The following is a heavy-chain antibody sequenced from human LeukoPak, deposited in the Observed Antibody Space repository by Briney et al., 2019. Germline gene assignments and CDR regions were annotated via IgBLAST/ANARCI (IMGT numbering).Heavy chain of an antibody. Sequence: PGGSLRLSCAASGFTFDDYAMHWVRHAPGKGLEWVSGISWNSGSIGYADSVRGRFTISRDNAKNSLYLQMNSLRAEDTALYYCAKDQYYDSSAGGMDVWGQGTTVAVSS. D-gene: IGHD3-22*01. CDR3: AKDQYYDSSAGGMDV. CDR2: ISWNSGSI. V-gene: IGHV3-9*01. CDR1: GFTFDDYA. J-gene: IGHJ6*02.